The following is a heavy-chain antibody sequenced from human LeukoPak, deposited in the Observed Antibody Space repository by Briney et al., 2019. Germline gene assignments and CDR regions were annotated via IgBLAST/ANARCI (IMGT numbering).Heavy chain of an antibody. V-gene: IGHV4-39*01. CDR2: IYYSGST. CDR3: ARQERVLRYFDWSGNWFDP. J-gene: IGHJ5*02. CDR1: DGSISSSSYY. D-gene: IGHD3-9*01. Sequence: PSETLSLTCTASDGSISSSSYYWGWIRQPPGKGLEWIGSIYYSGSTYYNPSLKSRVTISVDTSKNQFSLKLSSVTAADTAVYYCARQERVLRYFDWSGNWFDPWGQGTLVTASS.